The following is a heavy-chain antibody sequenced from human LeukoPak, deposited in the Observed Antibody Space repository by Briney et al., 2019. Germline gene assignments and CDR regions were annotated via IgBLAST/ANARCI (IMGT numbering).Heavy chain of an antibody. Sequence: PGGSLRLSCAASGFTFRNYCMTWVRQAPGKGLEWVSNIKEDGSETYYVDSVEGRFTISRDNAQNSLYLQMTSMRTEDTAVYSCARMNYYAKKGPDAFDIWGQGTMVTVSS. CDR1: GFTFRNYC. CDR3: ARMNYYAKKGPDAFDI. D-gene: IGHD3-10*01. CDR2: IKEDGSET. V-gene: IGHV3-7*01. J-gene: IGHJ3*02.